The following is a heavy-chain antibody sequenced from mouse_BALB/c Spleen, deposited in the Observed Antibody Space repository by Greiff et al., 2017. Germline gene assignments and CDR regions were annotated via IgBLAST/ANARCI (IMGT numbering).Heavy chain of an antibody. Sequence: DVLLQESGGGLVKPGGSLKLSCAASGFTFSDYYMYWVRQTPEKGLEWVATISDGGSYTYYPDSVKGQSTLSRDNAKNSLYLQMSSLKSEDAAMYCCAGDDVAYWGQGTLVTVSA. V-gene: IGHV5-4*02. J-gene: IGHJ3*01. CDR3: AGDDVAY. CDR2: ISDGGSYT. CDR1: GFTFSDYY.